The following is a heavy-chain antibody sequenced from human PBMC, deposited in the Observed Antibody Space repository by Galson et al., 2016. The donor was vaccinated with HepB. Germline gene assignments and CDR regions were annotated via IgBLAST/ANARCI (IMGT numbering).Heavy chain of an antibody. Sequence: SLRLSCAASGFKFSNSTMNWVRQAPGKGLEWVSSVGSSGRYFFYADTIKGRFTMSRDNAKNSLSLQMDSLRADDMAMYYCARGLVGTTELPLDSWGQGTLVTVSS. D-gene: IGHD1-26*01. CDR1: GFKFSNST. CDR3: ARGLVGTTELPLDS. J-gene: IGHJ4*02. V-gene: IGHV3-21*01. CDR2: VGSSGRYF.